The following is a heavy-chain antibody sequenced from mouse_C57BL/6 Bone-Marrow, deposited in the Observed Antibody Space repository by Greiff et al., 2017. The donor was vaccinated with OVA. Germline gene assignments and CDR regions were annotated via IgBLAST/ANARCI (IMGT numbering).Heavy chain of an antibody. Sequence: VQLQQPGAELVRPGTSVKLSCKASGYTFTSYWMHWVKQRPGQVLEWIGVIDPSDSYTNYNQKFKGKATLTVDTSSSTAYMQLSSVTSEDSAVDYCARVGPYYYAMDYWGQGTSVTVSS. V-gene: IGHV1-59*01. J-gene: IGHJ4*01. CDR3: ARVGPYYYAMDY. CDR1: GYTFTSYW. CDR2: IDPSDSYT. D-gene: IGHD1-1*02.